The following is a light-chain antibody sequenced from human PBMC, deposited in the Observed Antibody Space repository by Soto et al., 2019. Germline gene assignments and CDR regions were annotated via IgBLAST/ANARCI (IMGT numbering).Light chain of an antibody. CDR1: QSVLYSSNKKNY. CDR2: WAS. CDR3: QQYYNTPIT. J-gene: IGKJ5*01. Sequence: DIVMTQSPDSLAVSLGERATINCKSNQSVLYSSNKKNYLAWYQQKTGQPPKLLIYWASTRESGVPDRFSGSGSGTDFTLTISSLQAEDVAVYYCQQYYNTPITFGQGTRLDIK. V-gene: IGKV4-1*01.